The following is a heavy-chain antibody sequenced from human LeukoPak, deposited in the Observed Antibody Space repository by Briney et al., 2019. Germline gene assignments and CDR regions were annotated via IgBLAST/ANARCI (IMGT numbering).Heavy chain of an antibody. CDR1: GFTFSSYA. D-gene: IGHD3-22*01. CDR3: ANENYYGSSGYIDY. V-gene: IGHV3-23*01. J-gene: IGHJ4*02. CDR2: ISGSGGST. Sequence: GGSLRLSCAASGFTFSSYAMSWVRQAPGKGLEWVSAISGSGGSTYYADSVKGRFTISRDNSKNTLYLQMNSLRAEDTAVYFCANENYYGSSGYIDYWGQGTLVTVSS.